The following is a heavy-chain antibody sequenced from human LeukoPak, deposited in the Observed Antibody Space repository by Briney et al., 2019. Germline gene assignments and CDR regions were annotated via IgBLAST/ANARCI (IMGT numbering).Heavy chain of an antibody. Sequence: GGSLRLSCAASGFTFSDYYLSWIRQAPGKGLEWVSYISSSGSTIYYADSVKGRFTISRDNAKNSLYLQMNSLRAEDTAVYYCARVSGVPAANIWFDPWGQGTLVTVSS. D-gene: IGHD2-2*01. J-gene: IGHJ5*02. CDR2: ISSSGSTI. CDR1: GFTFSDYY. CDR3: ARVSGVPAANIWFDP. V-gene: IGHV3-11*01.